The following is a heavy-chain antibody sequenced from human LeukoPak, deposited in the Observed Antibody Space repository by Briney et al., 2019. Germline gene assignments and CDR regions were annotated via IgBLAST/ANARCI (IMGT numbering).Heavy chain of an antibody. J-gene: IGHJ4*02. D-gene: IGHD1-7*01. CDR1: GFTFSDYY. V-gene: IGHV3-11*01. Sequence: GGSLRLSCAASGFTFSDYYMSWIRQAPGKGLEWVSYISSSGSTIYYADSVKGRFTISRDNAKNSLYLQMNSLRAEDTAVYYCARTEYNWXYVXSXGXXYDYWGQGTLVTVS. CDR3: ARTEYNWXYVXSXGXXYDY. CDR2: ISSSGSTI.